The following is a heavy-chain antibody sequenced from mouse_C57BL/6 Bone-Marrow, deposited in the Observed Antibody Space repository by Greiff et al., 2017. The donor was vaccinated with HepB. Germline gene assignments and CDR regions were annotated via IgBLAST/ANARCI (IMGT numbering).Heavy chain of an antibody. CDR1: GYTFTSYW. CDR2: IDPNSGGT. CDR3: AREADL. J-gene: IGHJ4*01. Sequence: QVQLQQPGAELVKPGASVTLSCTASGYTFTSYWMHWVKQRPGRGLEWIGRIDPNSGGTKYNEKFKSKATLTLDKPSSTAYMQLSSLTSEDSAVYYCAREADLWGQGTSVTVSS. V-gene: IGHV1-72*01.